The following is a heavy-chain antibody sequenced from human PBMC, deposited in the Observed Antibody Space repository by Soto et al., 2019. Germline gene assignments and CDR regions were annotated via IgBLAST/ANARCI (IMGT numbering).Heavy chain of an antibody. CDR1: GGTFSSYT. Sequence: QVQLVQSGAEVKKPGSSVKVSCKASGGTFSSYTISWVRQAPGQRLVWMGRIIPILGIANYAPKFQGRVTITAHKSTSTAYTELSSLRSEDTAVYYCARDTTAVAGNWGQGTLVTVSS. CDR3: ARDTTAVAGN. J-gene: IGHJ4*02. V-gene: IGHV1-69*08. D-gene: IGHD6-19*01. CDR2: IIPILGIA.